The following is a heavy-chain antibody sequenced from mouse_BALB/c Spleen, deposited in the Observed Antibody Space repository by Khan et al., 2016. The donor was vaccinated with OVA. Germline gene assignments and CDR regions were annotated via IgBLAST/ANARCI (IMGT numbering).Heavy chain of an antibody. J-gene: IGHJ2*01. Sequence: VQLQQSGPELVRPGASVKISCKASGYSFTGYFMNLVMQSHGKSLEWIGRINPHIGETFYNQRFKDKATLTVDESSSTAHMELRSLASEDSAVYYCTRIYRSDFDYWGQGTTLTVSS. CDR3: TRIYRSDFDY. V-gene: IGHV1-20*02. CDR1: GYSFTGYF. D-gene: IGHD1-1*01. CDR2: INPHIGET.